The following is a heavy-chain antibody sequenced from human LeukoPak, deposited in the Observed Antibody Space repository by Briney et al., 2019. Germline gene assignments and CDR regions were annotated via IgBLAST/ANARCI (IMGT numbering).Heavy chain of an antibody. D-gene: IGHD2-2*01. CDR1: GYTFTGYY. CDR2: INPNSGVT. CDR3: ARAPQCSSTSCYRFWYYYYGMDV. J-gene: IGHJ6*02. V-gene: IGHV1-2*02. Sequence: ASVKVSCKASGYTFTGYYLHWVRQAPGQGLEWMGWINPNSGVTNYAQKVQGRVTMTRDTSISTAYMQLSRLRSDDTAVYYCARAPQCSSTSCYRFWYYYYGMDVWGQGTTVTVSS.